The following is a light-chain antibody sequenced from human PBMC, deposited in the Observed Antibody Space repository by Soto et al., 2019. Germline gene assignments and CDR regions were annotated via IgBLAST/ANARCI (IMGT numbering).Light chain of an antibody. CDR1: SSDIGAGYG. J-gene: IGLJ2*01. V-gene: IGLV1-40*01. Sequence: QSVLTQPPSVSGAPGQRVTIPCTGSSSDIGAGYGVHWYQQLPATAPRLLMHGDSDRPSGVPDRFSGSKSGTSASLTITGLQAEDEAHYYCQSYDSSLTAVIFGAGTKLTVL. CDR3: QSYDSSLTAVI. CDR2: GDS.